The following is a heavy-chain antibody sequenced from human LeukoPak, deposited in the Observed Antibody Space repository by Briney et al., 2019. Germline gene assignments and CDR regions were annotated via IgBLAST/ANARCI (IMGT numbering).Heavy chain of an antibody. Sequence: PVASVKVSCKASGYTFTGYYMHWVRQAPGQGLEWMGWINTNTGNPTYAQGFTGRFVFSLDTSVSTAYLQISSLKAEDTAVYYCAREAYSSAYYFDYWGQGTLVTVSS. CDR1: GYTFTGYY. J-gene: IGHJ4*02. CDR3: AREAYSSAYYFDY. V-gene: IGHV7-4-1*02. D-gene: IGHD5-18*01. CDR2: INTNTGNP.